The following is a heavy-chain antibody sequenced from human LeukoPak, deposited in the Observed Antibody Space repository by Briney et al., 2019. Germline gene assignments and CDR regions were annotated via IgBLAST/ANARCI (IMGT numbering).Heavy chain of an antibody. Sequence: GGSLRLSCVVSGVSLSSHGMHWVRQAPGKRLEWLTFTWSDGRSEYYADSVKGRFSVSRDNSKNTVYLQIDSLRVEDTAVYYCARDRGNDYFDSWDQGTLVTVSS. CDR3: ARDRGNDYFDS. CDR1: GVSLSSHG. J-gene: IGHJ4*02. CDR2: TWSDGRSE. V-gene: IGHV3-33*01.